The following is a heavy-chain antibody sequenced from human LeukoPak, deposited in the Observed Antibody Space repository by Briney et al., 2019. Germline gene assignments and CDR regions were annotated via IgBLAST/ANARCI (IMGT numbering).Heavy chain of an antibody. V-gene: IGHV3-30-3*01. J-gene: IGHJ4*02. Sequence: GGSLRLSCAASGFTFSSYAMHWVRQAPGKGLEWVAVISYDGSNKYYADSVKGRFTISRDNSKNTLYLQMNSLRAGDTAVYYCARVAAGRDYWGQGTLVTVSS. CDR1: GFTFSSYA. CDR3: ARVAAGRDY. D-gene: IGHD6-13*01. CDR2: ISYDGSNK.